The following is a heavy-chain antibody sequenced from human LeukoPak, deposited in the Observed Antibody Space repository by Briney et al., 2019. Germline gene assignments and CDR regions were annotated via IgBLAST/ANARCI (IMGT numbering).Heavy chain of an antibody. J-gene: IGHJ4*02. CDR2: IYPGDSDT. Sequence: GESLKISCKGSGYRFTSYWISWVRQMPGKGLEWMGIIYPGDSDTRYSPSFQGQVTISADKSISTAYLQWSSLKASDTAMYYCARREGDCSGGSCLKPGFDYWGQGTLVTVSS. V-gene: IGHV5-51*01. CDR1: GYRFTSYW. CDR3: ARREGDCSGGSCLKPGFDY. D-gene: IGHD2-15*01.